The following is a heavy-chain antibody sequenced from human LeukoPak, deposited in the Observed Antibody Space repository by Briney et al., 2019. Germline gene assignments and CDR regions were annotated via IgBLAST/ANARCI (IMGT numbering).Heavy chain of an antibody. J-gene: IGHJ4*02. Sequence: PSQTLSLTCTVSGGSISSGSYYWSWIRQPAGKGLEWIGRIYTSGSTNYNPSLKSRVTISVDTSKNQFSLKLSSVTAADTAVYYCARGRVLYSSSPDTFDYWGQGTLVTVSS. CDR3: ARGRVLYSSSPDTFDY. CDR1: GGSISSGSYY. CDR2: IYTSGST. V-gene: IGHV4-61*02. D-gene: IGHD6-6*01.